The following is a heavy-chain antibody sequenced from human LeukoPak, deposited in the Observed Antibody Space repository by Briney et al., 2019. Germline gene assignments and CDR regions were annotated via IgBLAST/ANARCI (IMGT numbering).Heavy chain of an antibody. CDR1: GFTFSSYG. D-gene: IGHD6-19*01. Sequence: GRSLRPSCAASGFTFSSYGMHWVRQAPGKGLEWVAVISYDGSNKFYADSVKGRFTISRDNSKNTLYLQMNSLRAEDTAVYYCAKLGYSSGWYDFQIDAFDFWGQGTMVTVSS. CDR3: AKLGYSSGWYDFQIDAFDF. CDR2: ISYDGSNK. J-gene: IGHJ3*01. V-gene: IGHV3-30*18.